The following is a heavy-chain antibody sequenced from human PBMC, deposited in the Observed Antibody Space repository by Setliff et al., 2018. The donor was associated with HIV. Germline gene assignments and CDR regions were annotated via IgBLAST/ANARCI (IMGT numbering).Heavy chain of an antibody. V-gene: IGHV1-2*02. CDR2: IDSNSGGT. J-gene: IGHJ6*02. CDR3: ARAKAVGGVIITGGLDV. D-gene: IGHD3-16*02. Sequence: ASVKVSCKASGYSLSTYAISWVRQAPGQGLEWMGWIDSNSGGTNYAQKFRGRVTMTRDTSISTVYMELSSLRSEDTAVYYCARAKAVGGVIITGGLDVWGQGTTVTVSS. CDR1: GYSLSTYA.